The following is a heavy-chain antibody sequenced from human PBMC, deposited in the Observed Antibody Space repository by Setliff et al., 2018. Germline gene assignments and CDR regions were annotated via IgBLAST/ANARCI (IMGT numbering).Heavy chain of an antibody. CDR1: GFLFSSYG. J-gene: IGHJ4*02. CDR2: IWYDGRNK. D-gene: IGHD2-8*01. Sequence: GGSLRLSCAASGFLFSSYGMHWVRQAPGKGLEWVAIIWYDGRNKYYADSVYGRFTVSRDNSKNTLYLQMNSLRVEDTAIYYCAKDRVPDGKWDFDSSGPGILVTVSS. V-gene: IGHV3-33*06. CDR3: AKDRVPDGKWDFDS.